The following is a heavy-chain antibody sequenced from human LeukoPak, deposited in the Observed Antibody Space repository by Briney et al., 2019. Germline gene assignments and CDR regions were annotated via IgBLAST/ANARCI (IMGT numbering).Heavy chain of an antibody. CDR1: GFIFSSYA. CDR3: VKGLVIGALDY. V-gene: IGHV3-64D*06. J-gene: IGHJ4*02. Sequence: PGGSLRLSCSASGFIFSSYAMHGVRQARGKGLEYVSAISSNGGSTNYADSVKGRFTICRDNSKNMLYLQMSSLRAEDPAVYYCVKGLVIGALDYRGQGTLVTVSS. D-gene: IGHD3-10*01. CDR2: ISSNGGST.